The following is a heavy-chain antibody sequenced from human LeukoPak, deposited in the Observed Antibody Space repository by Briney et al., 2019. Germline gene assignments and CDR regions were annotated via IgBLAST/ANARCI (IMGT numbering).Heavy chain of an antibody. V-gene: IGHV3-49*04. CDR1: GFTFGGYA. D-gene: IGHD4-23*01. CDR3: TRLAAYGGGI. J-gene: IGHJ3*02. CDR2: IRSKAYGGTT. Sequence: PGGSLRLSCTASGFTFGGYAMSWVRQAPGKGLEWVGFIRSKAYGGTTEYAASVKGRFTISRDDSKSIAYLQMNSLKTEDTAVYYCTRLAAYGGGIWGQGTMVTVSS.